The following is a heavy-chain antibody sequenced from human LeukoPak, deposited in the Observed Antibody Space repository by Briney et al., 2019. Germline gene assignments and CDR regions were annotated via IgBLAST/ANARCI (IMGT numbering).Heavy chain of an antibody. Sequence: SETLSLTCAVYGGSFSGYYWSWIRQPPGKGLEWIGEINHSGSTNYSPSLKSRVTISVDTSKNQFSLKLSSVTAADTAVYYCAGRSSSGWYKGPFFDYWGQGTLVTVSS. CDR1: GGSFSGYY. V-gene: IGHV4-34*01. CDR3: AGRSSSGWYKGPFFDY. J-gene: IGHJ4*02. CDR2: INHSGST. D-gene: IGHD6-19*01.